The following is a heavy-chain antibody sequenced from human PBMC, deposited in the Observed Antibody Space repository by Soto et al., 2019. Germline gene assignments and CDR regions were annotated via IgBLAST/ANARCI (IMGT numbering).Heavy chain of an antibody. D-gene: IGHD3-3*01. CDR2: SYYRGST. CDR3: ATADGFGVVTPFFEY. CDR1: GGSISNRSHY. Sequence: QLQLQESGPGLVKPSETLSLTCTVSGGSISNRSHYWGWIHQSPGKHLEWIGSSYYRGSTHYNPSLKTRVTISVDTSKNQVSLKVYSVTAADTAVYYCATADGFGVVTPFFEYWGQGILVTVSS. J-gene: IGHJ4*02. V-gene: IGHV4-39*01.